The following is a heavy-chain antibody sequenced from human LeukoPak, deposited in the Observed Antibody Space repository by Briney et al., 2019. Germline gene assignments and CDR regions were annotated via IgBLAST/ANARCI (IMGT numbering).Heavy chain of an antibody. V-gene: IGHV3-48*01. D-gene: IGHD1-26*01. CDR1: GFTFSSYS. Sequence: GGSLRLSCAASGFTFSSYSMNWVRQAPGKGLEWVSYISSSSSTIYYADSVKGRFTISRDNAKNSLYLQMNSLRAEDTAVYYCARDRMRELSSEPFDYWGQGTLVTVSS. CDR2: ISSSSSTI. CDR3: ARDRMRELSSEPFDY. J-gene: IGHJ4*02.